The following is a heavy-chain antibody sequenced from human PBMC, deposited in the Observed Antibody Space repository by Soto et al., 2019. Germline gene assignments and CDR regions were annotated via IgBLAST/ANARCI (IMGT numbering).Heavy chain of an antibody. J-gene: IGHJ3*01. CDR1: DVSFVGYY. CDR3: ARDSGGFRWGESSLYGEKDSFDV. V-gene: IGHV4-34*01. D-gene: IGHD3-16*02. CDR2: INYSGST. Sequence: KPSETLSLTCVVSDVSFVGYYWSWIRQPPGKGLEWIGEINYSGSTKFNPSLKSRVTLSIDTSKDQFSLRLSSVTAADTAVYYCARDSGGFRWGESSLYGEKDSFDVWDQGTLVTVSS.